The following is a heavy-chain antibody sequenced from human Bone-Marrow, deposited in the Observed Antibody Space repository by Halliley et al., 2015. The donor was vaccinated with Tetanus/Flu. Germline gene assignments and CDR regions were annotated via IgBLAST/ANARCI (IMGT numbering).Heavy chain of an antibody. CDR1: GDSISSDNW. CDR3: ASLTITMVQAGLLGADY. V-gene: IGHV4-4*02. D-gene: IGHD3-10*01. Sequence: GLVKPSGTLSLTCAISGDSISSDNWWNWVRQPPGKGLEWIGEILHSGTTNYNPSLRSRVTISIDKSKNQFSLRLTSVTAADTAVYYCASLTITMVQAGLLGADYWGQGSLVTVSS. CDR2: ILHSGTT. J-gene: IGHJ4*02.